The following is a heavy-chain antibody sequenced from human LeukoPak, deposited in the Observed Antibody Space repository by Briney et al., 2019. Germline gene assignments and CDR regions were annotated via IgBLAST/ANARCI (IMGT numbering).Heavy chain of an antibody. Sequence: SETLSLTCTVSGGSISSDNYYWSWIRQPAGKGLEWIGRIYTSGSTNYNPSLKSRVTTSVDTSKNQFSLKLSSVTAADTAVYYCARVGYSSSWLRKYFDYWGQGTLVTVSS. D-gene: IGHD6-13*01. CDR2: IYTSGST. V-gene: IGHV4-61*02. J-gene: IGHJ4*02. CDR3: ARVGYSSSWLRKYFDY. CDR1: GGSISSDNYY.